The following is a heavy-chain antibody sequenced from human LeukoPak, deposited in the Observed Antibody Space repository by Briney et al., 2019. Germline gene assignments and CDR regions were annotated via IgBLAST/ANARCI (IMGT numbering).Heavy chain of an antibody. Sequence: PGRSLRLSCAASGFTFSSYGMHWVRQAPGEGLEWVAVIWYDGSNKYYADSVKGRFTISRDNSKNTLYLQMNSLRAEDTAVYYCARDVRFLEWTTTGDFDYWGQGTLVTVSS. V-gene: IGHV3-33*01. CDR2: IWYDGSNK. J-gene: IGHJ4*02. CDR1: GFTFSSYG. D-gene: IGHD3-3*01. CDR3: ARDVRFLEWTTTGDFDY.